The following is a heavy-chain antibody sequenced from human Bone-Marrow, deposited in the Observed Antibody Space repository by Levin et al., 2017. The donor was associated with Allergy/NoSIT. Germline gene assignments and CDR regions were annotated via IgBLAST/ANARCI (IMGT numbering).Heavy chain of an antibody. CDR3: AKAKWELSSLDGFDL. J-gene: IGHJ3*01. Sequence: SLKISCTTSGFTFDDYAFHWVRQAPGKGPEWLSGITWNSRRIDYAESVKGRFTISRDNAKNSLYLQMGSLRSEDTALYFCAKAKWELSSLDGFDLWGQGTMVTVSS. CDR1: GFTFDDYA. V-gene: IGHV3-9*01. CDR2: ITWNSRRI. D-gene: IGHD4-23*01.